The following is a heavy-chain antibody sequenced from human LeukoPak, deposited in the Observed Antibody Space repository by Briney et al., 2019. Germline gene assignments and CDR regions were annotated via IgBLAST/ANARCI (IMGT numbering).Heavy chain of an antibody. CDR1: GYTFTSYY. Sequence: ASVKVSCKASGYTFTSYYMHWVRQAPGQGLEWMGIINPSGGSTSYAQKFQGRVTMTRDTSTSTVYMELSSLRSEGTAVYYCARDLEGYCSSTSCYLLYWGQGTLVTVSS. CDR3: ARDLEGYCSSTSCYLLY. V-gene: IGHV1-46*01. D-gene: IGHD2-2*01. CDR2: INPSGGST. J-gene: IGHJ4*02.